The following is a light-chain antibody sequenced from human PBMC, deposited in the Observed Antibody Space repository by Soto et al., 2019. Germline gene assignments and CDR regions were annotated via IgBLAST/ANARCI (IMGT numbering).Light chain of an antibody. V-gene: IGKV3-20*01. CDR2: GAS. CDR3: QQYNIWPLWT. J-gene: IGKJ1*01. CDR1: QSVSSNY. Sequence: EIVLTQSPGTLSLSPGERASLSCRASQSVSSNYLAWYQQKPGQAPRLLIYGASSRATGIPDRFSGSGSGTDFTLTIRRLEPEDFAVYFCQQYNIWPLWTFGQGTKVDIK.